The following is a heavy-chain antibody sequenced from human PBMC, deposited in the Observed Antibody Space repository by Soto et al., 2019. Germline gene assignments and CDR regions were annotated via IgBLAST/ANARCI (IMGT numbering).Heavy chain of an antibody. V-gene: IGHV4-30-4*01. J-gene: IGHJ5*02. CDR1: GGSISSGEYY. CDR3: ARGHYYDSSGPEEGWFDH. CDR2: IYYSGST. D-gene: IGHD3-22*01. Sequence: QVQLQESGPGLVKPSQTLSLTCTVSGGSISSGEYYWSWIRQPPGKGLEWIGYIYYSGSTYYNPSLKSRVTISVDTSKNQFSLKLSSVTAADTAVYYCARGHYYDSSGPEEGWFDHWGQGTLVTVSS.